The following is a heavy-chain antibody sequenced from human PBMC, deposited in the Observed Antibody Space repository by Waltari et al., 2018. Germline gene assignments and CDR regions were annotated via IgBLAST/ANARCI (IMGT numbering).Heavy chain of an antibody. CDR2: INHSGST. CDR3: ARAPRRVIAARPRNWYFDL. Sequence: QVQLQQWGAGLLKPSETLSLTCAVYGGSFSGYYWSWIRQPPGKGLEWIGEINHSGSTNYNPSLKRRVTISVDTSKNQFSLKLSSVTAADTAVYYCARAPRRVIAARPRNWYFDLWGRGTLVTVSS. CDR1: GGSFSGYY. J-gene: IGHJ2*01. V-gene: IGHV4-34*01. D-gene: IGHD6-6*01.